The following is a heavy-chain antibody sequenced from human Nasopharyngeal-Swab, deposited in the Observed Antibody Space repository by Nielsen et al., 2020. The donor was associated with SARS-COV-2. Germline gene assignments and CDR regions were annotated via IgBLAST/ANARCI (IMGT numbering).Heavy chain of an antibody. CDR3: AKFREGR. CDR2: ISGNDNTT. CDR1: GFTFSSYA. Sequence: GESLKISCAASGFTFSSYAMSWVRQAPGKGLEWVSIISGNDNTTYYADSVKGRFTISRDSSQNTLYLQMNSLRADDTAVYYCAKFREGRWGQGTLVTVSS. V-gene: IGHV3-23*01. J-gene: IGHJ4*02.